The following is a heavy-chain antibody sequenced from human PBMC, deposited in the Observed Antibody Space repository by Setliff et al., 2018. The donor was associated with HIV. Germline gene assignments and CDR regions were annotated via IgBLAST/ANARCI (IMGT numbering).Heavy chain of an antibody. Sequence: GGSLRLSCAASGFNVNNKYMGWVRQAPGKGLEWVANIKEDGSEKDYVDSVKGRFTISRDNAKNSLYLQMNSLRVEDTAVYYCAREFLSGGSCYNYWGQGTLVTVSS. CDR2: IKEDGSEK. CDR3: AREFLSGGSCYNY. V-gene: IGHV3-7*01. D-gene: IGHD2-21*01. J-gene: IGHJ4*02. CDR1: GFNVNNKY.